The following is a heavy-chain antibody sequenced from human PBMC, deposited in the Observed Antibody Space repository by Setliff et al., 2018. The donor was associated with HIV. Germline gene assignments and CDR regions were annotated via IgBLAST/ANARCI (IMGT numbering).Heavy chain of an antibody. J-gene: IGHJ4*02. V-gene: IGHV3-23*01. D-gene: IGHD2-15*01. CDR1: GFTFSNYA. CDR3: AIDFPASAFYLSGALLTNC. Sequence: GGSLRLSCAASGFTFSNYAMSWVRQAPGKGLEWVSGISGSAGTTYYADSVKGRFTISRDNSKSTLYLQMNSLRAEDTAVYYCAIDFPASAFYLSGALLTNCWGQGTLVTVSS. CDR2: ISGSAGTT.